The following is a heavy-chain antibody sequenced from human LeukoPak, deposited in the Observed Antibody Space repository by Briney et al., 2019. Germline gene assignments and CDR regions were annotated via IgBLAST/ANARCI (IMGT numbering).Heavy chain of an antibody. J-gene: IGHJ4*02. D-gene: IGHD6-19*01. V-gene: IGHV1-18*01. CDR2: ISAYNGNT. CDR3: ARDRLRMAVAGTTPDY. CDR1: GYTFTSYG. Sequence: ASVKVSCKASGYTFTSYGISWVRQAPGQGLEWMGWISAYNGNTNYAQKLQGRVTMTTDTSTSTAYMELRSLRSDDTAVYYCARDRLRMAVAGTTPDYWGQGTLVTVSS.